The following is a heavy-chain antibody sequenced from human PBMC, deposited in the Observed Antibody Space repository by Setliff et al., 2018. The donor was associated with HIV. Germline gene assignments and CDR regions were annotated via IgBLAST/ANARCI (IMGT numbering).Heavy chain of an antibody. D-gene: IGHD2-21*01. CDR3: ARGQFRLRPDSLDL. V-gene: IGHV3-33*08. CDR2: IWYDGSEK. CDR1: GFTFGDYA. J-gene: IGHJ4*03. Sequence: PGGSLRLSCAASGFTFGDYAIHWVRQAPGKGLEWVANIWYDGSEKYYADSLQGRFTISRDDSKNSVYLQMNTLGAEDTAVYYCARGQFRLRPDSLDLWGQGTLVTVSS.